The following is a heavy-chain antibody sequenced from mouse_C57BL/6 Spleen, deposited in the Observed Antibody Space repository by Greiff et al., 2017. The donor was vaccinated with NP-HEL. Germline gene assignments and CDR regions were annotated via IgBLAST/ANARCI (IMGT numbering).Heavy chain of an antibody. Sequence: LQQSGPELVKPGASVKIPCKASGYTFTDYNMDWVKQSHGKSLEWIGDINPNNGGTIYNQKFKGKATLTVDKSSSTAYMELRSLTSEDTAVYYCARGGMVTAHFDYWGQGTTLTVSS. D-gene: IGHD2-2*01. CDR2: INPNNGGT. J-gene: IGHJ2*01. CDR3: ARGGMVTAHFDY. V-gene: IGHV1-18*01. CDR1: GYTFTDYN.